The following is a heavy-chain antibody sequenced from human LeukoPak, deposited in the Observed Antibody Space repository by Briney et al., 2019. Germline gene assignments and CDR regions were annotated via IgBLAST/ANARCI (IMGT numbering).Heavy chain of an antibody. Sequence: SETLSLTCAVSGGSISSSAWWTWVRQSPKGLEWIGEINDRGTINYNPSLQSRVTMSVDTSKNQFSLELRSVTAANTAVYYCAKATYRGYSGDNLNHFYYYYMDVWGKGTTVTISS. CDR1: GGSISSSAW. CDR2: INDRGTI. D-gene: IGHD5-12*01. V-gene: IGHV4-4*02. CDR3: AKATYRGYSGDNLNHFYYYYMDV. J-gene: IGHJ6*03.